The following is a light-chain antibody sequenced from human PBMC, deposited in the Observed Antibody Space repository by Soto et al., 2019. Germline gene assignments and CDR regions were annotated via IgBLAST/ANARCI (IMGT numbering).Light chain of an antibody. CDR1: SGDIGSYNR. Sequence: QSVLTQPACVSRSPEQSITISCTGTSGDIGSYNRVSWYQQHPGKAPKLIIYEVTDRPSGVSNRFSGSKSGNTASLTISGLQAEDEAEYYCSSYTNINTRACVFGTGTKVTVL. CDR3: SSYTNINTRACV. V-gene: IGLV2-14*01. J-gene: IGLJ1*01. CDR2: EVT.